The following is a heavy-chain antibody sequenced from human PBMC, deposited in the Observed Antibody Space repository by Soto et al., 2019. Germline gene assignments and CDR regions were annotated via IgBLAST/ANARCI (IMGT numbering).Heavy chain of an antibody. CDR1: GGSFSGYY. CDR3: ARARVLWGWSGYSAERYYFDY. J-gene: IGHJ4*02. CDR2: INHSGST. Sequence: PSETLSLTCAVYGGSFSGYYWSWIRQPPGKGLEWIGEINHSGSTNYNPSLKSRVTISVDTSKNQFSLKPSSVTAADTAVYYCARARVLWGWSGYSAERYYFDYWGQGTLVTVSS. D-gene: IGHD3-3*01. V-gene: IGHV4-34*01.